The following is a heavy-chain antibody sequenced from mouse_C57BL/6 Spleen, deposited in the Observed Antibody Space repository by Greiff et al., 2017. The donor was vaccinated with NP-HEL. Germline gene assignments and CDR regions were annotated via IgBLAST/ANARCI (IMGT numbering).Heavy chain of an antibody. CDR2: IWRGGST. J-gene: IGHJ2*01. CDR1: GFSLTSYG. V-gene: IGHV2-5*01. CDR3: AKKSSYGYFDY. D-gene: IGHD1-1*01. Sequence: VQGVESGPGLVQPSQSLSITCTVSGFSLTSYGVHWVRQSPGKGLEWLGVIWRGGSTDYNAAFMSRLSITKDNSKSQVFVKMNSLQADDTAIYYCAKKSSYGYFDYWGQGTTLTVSS.